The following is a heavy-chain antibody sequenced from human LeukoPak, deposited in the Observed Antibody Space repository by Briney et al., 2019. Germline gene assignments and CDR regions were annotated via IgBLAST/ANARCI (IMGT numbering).Heavy chain of an antibody. Sequence: SETLSLTCTVSGGCISSYYWSWIRQPPGKGLEWIGYIYYSGSTNYNPSLKSRVTISVDTSKNQFSLKLSSVTAADTAVYCCARHLPSAVAGTSDGMDVWGQGTTVTVSS. V-gene: IGHV4-59*08. CDR1: GGCISSYY. CDR2: IYYSGST. CDR3: ARHLPSAVAGTSDGMDV. J-gene: IGHJ6*02. D-gene: IGHD6-19*01.